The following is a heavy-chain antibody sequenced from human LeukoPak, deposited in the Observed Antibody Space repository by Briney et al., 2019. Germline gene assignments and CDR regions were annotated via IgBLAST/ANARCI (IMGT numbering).Heavy chain of an antibody. Sequence: GGSLRLSCAASGFTFSSSGMSWVRQAPGKGLEWLSAIRGSGDSTYYADSVKGRFTISRDNSKNTLFLQMNSLRADDTAVYYCAKGGLVHRFDPWGQGTLVTVSS. V-gene: IGHV3-23*01. CDR3: AKGGLVHRFDP. CDR2: IRGSGDST. CDR1: GFTFSSSG. J-gene: IGHJ5*02.